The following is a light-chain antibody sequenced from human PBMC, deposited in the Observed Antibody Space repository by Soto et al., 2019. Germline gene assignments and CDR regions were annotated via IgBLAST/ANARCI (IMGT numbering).Light chain of an antibody. CDR1: QGIRSD. CDR2: GAS. J-gene: IGKJ2*01. Sequence: AIQMTQSPSSLSASVGDRVTITCRASQGIRSDLGWYQQKPGIAPKLLIYGASTLGCGVPARFSGSGSGTDFTLTISSLQPEDFATYYCLQDYNYPHTFGQGTKVEIK. V-gene: IGKV1-6*01. CDR3: LQDYNYPHT.